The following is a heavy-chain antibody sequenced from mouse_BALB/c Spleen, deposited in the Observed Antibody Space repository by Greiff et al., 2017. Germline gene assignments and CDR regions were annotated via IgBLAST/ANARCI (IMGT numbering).Heavy chain of an antibody. V-gene: IGHV1-80*01. CDR2: IYPGGGDT. Sequence: VQLQQSGAELVRPGSSVKISCTASGYAFSSYWMNWVQQRPGQGLEWIGQIYPGGGDTNYNGKFKGKATLSADKSSSTAYMQLISLTSEDSAVSFRARSGRSTKQAWIAYWGQGTLVTVSA. CDR1: GYAFSSYW. CDR3: ARSGRSTKQAWIAY. J-gene: IGHJ3*01. D-gene: IGHD2-14*01.